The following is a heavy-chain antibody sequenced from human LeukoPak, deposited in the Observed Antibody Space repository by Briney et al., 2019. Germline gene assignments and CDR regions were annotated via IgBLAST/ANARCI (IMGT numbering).Heavy chain of an antibody. V-gene: IGHV4-59*01. D-gene: IGHD1-1*01. CDR1: GVSISSYY. CDR2: IYYSGST. CDR3: ARVGGTNYYYYGMDV. Sequence: SETLSLTCTVSGVSISSYYWSWIRQPPGKGLEWIGYIYYSGSTNYNPSLKSRVTISVDTSKNQFSLKLSSVTAADTAVYYCARVGGTNYYYYGMDVWGQGTTVTVSS. J-gene: IGHJ6*02.